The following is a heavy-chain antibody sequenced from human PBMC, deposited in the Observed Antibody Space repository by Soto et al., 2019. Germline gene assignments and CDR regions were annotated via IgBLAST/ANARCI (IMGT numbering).Heavy chain of an antibody. CDR2: IYYSGST. CDR3: ARDLRGPLIY. V-gene: IGHV4-31*03. Sequence: SETLSLTCTVSGGSISSGGYYWSWIRQHPGKGLEWIGYIYYSGSTYYNPSLKSRVTISVDTSKNQFSLKLSSVTAADTAVYYCARDLRGPLIYWGQGTLVTVSS. J-gene: IGHJ4*02. CDR1: GGSISSGGYY.